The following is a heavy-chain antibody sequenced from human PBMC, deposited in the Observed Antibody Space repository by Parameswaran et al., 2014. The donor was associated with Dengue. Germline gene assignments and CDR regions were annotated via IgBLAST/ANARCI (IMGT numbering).Heavy chain of an antibody. J-gene: IGHJ4*02. CDR2: IYYSGTT. CDR3: VRHSPRGSSASDY. V-gene: IGHV4-39*01. D-gene: IGHD6-6*01. CDR1: GGSISSGSYY. Sequence: ASETLSLTCTVSGGSISSGSYYWSWIRQPAGKGLEWIGSIYYSGTTYYNPSLRSRVSISVDTSKNQFSLKVTSLTAADTAVYFCVRHSPRGSSASDYWGQGTLVTVSS.